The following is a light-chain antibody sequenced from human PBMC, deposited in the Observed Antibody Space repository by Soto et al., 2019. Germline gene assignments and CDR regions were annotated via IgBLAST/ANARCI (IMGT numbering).Light chain of an antibody. V-gene: IGKV3-11*01. CDR2: DVS. Sequence: PGDRATLSCRASQSVGNSLAWYQQKPGQAPRLLVYDVSDRATGIPAGFSGSGSGTDFTLTISSLETEDFAVYYCQQRSNWPLITFGQGTRLEIK. CDR1: QSVGNS. CDR3: QQRSNWPLIT. J-gene: IGKJ5*01.